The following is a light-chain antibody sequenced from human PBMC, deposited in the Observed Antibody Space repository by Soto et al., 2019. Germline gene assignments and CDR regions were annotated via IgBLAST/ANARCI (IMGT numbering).Light chain of an antibody. Sequence: EIVLTQSPATLSLSPGERATRSCRASQSVSSYLAWYQQKPGQAPRLLIYDASNRATGIPARFSGSGSGTGFTLSISSLEPEDFAVYYCQQRSNWPSITFGQGTRLEI. V-gene: IGKV3-11*01. CDR3: QQRSNWPSIT. CDR1: QSVSSY. CDR2: DAS. J-gene: IGKJ5*01.